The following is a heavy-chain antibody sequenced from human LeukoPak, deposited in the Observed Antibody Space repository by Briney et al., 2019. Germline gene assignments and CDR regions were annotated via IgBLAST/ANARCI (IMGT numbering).Heavy chain of an antibody. Sequence: PSETLSLTCTVSGGSISSYYWSWIRQPPGKGLEWIGYIYYSGSTNYNPSLKSRVTISVDTSKNQFSLKLSSVTAADTAVYYCAGGSGSYLYYYYYYMDVWGKGTTVTISS. V-gene: IGHV4-59*01. CDR3: AGGSGSYLYYYYYYMDV. CDR2: IYYSGST. CDR1: GGSISSYY. J-gene: IGHJ6*03. D-gene: IGHD3-10*01.